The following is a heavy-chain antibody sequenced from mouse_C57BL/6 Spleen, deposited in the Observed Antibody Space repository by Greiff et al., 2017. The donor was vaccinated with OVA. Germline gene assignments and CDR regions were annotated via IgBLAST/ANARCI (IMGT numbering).Heavy chain of an antibody. J-gene: IGHJ3*01. CDR1: GFTFSSYA. CDR3: TRDRGNWAWFAY. D-gene: IGHD4-1*02. V-gene: IGHV5-9-1*02. CDR2: ISSGGDYI. Sequence: EVKLMESGEGLVKPGGSLKLSCAASGFTFSSYAMSWVRQTPEKRLEWVAYISSGGDYIYYADTVKGRFTISRDNARNTLYLQMSSLKSEDTAMYYCTRDRGNWAWFAYWGQGTLVTVSA.